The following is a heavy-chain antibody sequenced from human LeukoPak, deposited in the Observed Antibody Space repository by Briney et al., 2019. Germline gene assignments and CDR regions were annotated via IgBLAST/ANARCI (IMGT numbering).Heavy chain of an antibody. CDR2: ISGSGATT. CDR3: AKRVSGTTFY. CDR1: GFTFSSYV. D-gene: IGHD1-1*01. V-gene: IGHV3-23*01. J-gene: IGHJ4*02. Sequence: GGSLRLSRAASGFTFSSYVMGWVRQAPGKGLEWVSAISGSGATTYYADSMKGRFTISRDNSKNTLYLHMNSLRAEDTAVYYCAKRVSGTTFYWGQGTLVTVSS.